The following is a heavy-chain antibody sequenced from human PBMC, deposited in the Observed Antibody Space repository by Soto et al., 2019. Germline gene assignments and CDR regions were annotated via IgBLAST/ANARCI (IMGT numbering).Heavy chain of an antibody. CDR3: ARGQNWNYDS. Sequence: QVQLQASGPGLVKPSETLSLSCTVSGGSVSSGGSFWTWIRQPLGKGLEWIGYISYSGNTNYNSSLKSRVTISVDTSKQQFSLKLISVTAADTAVYYCARGQNWNYDSWGQGTLVTVSS. V-gene: IGHV4-61*08. CDR1: GGSVSSGGSF. J-gene: IGHJ4*02. CDR2: ISYSGNT. D-gene: IGHD1-1*01.